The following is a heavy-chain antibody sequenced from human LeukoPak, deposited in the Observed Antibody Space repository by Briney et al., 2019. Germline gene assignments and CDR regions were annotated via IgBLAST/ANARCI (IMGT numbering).Heavy chain of an antibody. CDR1: GGSISSSSYY. CDR2: IYYSGST. V-gene: IGHV4-31*03. Sequence: PSETLSLTCTVSGGSISSSSYYWSWIRQHPGKGLEWIGYIYYSGSTYYNPSLKSRVTISVDTSKNQFSLKLSSVTAADTAVYYCARELDYGDYGGFDYWGQGTLVTVSS. CDR3: ARELDYGDYGGFDY. J-gene: IGHJ4*02. D-gene: IGHD4-17*01.